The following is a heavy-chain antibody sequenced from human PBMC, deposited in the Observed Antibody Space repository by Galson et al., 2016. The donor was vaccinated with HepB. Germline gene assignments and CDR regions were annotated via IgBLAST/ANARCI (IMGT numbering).Heavy chain of an antibody. CDR1: GFSISIYS. D-gene: IGHD5-12*01. CDR3: AKWGGSGYDWARLDY. Sequence: SLRLSCAASGFSISIYSMNWVRQAPGKGLEWVSAIRGSGTGTSYTDSVKGRFTISRDNSKNTLYLQMNSLRAEDTAVYYCAKWGGSGYDWARLDYWGQGTLVTVSP. J-gene: IGHJ4*02. CDR2: IRGSGTGT. V-gene: IGHV3-23*01.